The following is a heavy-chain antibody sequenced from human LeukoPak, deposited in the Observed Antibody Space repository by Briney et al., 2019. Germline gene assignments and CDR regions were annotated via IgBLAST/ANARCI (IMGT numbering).Heavy chain of an antibody. Sequence: PGGSLRLSCAASGFTFSSYGIHWVRQAPGKGLEWVAVVASDEKTIFYADSLKGRFTISRDNSKNTVYLQMNSLRDEDTAVYYCARERQGGATPFDYWGQGSLVSVSS. D-gene: IGHD1-26*01. CDR1: GFTFSSYG. J-gene: IGHJ4*02. V-gene: IGHV3-30*19. CDR2: VASDEKTI. CDR3: ARERQGGATPFDY.